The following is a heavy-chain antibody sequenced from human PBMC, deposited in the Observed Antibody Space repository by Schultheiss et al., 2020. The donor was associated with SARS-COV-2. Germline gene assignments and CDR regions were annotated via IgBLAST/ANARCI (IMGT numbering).Heavy chain of an antibody. V-gene: IGHV4-4*02. D-gene: IGHD3-22*01. Sequence: SETLSLTCAVSGGSISSSNWWSWVRQPPGKGLEWIGEINHSGSTNYNPSLKGRVTISVDTSKNQFSLKLTSLTAADTAVYYCARAVSGQYYFDNSGYYLDYWGQGTLVTVSS. J-gene: IGHJ4*02. CDR3: ARAVSGQYYFDNSGYYLDY. CDR1: GGSISSSNW. CDR2: INHSGST.